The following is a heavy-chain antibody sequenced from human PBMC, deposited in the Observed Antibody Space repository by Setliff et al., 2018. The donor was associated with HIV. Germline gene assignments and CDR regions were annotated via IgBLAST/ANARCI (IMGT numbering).Heavy chain of an antibody. V-gene: IGHV3-15*01. CDR3: TTDPAVD. Sequence: PGGPLRLSCAASGFTFSNTWMNWVRQAPGKGLEWVGRIISKTDGGTTDYAAPVKGRFTISRDDSKNMLYLQMNSLKIEDTAVYYCTTDPAVDWGQGTPVTVSS. J-gene: IGHJ1*01. CDR1: GFTFSNTW. D-gene: IGHD2-2*01. CDR2: IISKTDGGTT.